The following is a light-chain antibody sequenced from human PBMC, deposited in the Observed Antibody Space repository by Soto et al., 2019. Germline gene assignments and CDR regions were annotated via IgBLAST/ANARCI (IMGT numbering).Light chain of an antibody. CDR2: QAS. Sequence: DIQMTQSPSTLSASAGDRVSITCRASQSISRHLAWYQQKPGKAPKLLIYQASNLETGVPSRFIGSGSGTEFTLSISSLEADDFATYYCRQYQSYWTFGQGTKVEVK. CDR3: RQYQSYWT. J-gene: IGKJ1*01. V-gene: IGKV1-5*03. CDR1: QSISRH.